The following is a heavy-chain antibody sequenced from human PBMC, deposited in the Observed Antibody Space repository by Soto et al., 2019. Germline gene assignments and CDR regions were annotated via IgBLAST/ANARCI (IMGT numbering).Heavy chain of an antibody. CDR3: ARSSTKYYFDY. D-gene: IGHD6-6*01. CDR2: INPNSGGT. V-gene: IGHV1-2*04. Sequence: ASVKVSCKASGYTFTCYYMHWVRQAPGQGLEWMGWINPNSGGTNYAQKFQGWVTMTRDTSISTAYMELSRLRSDDTAVYYCARSSTKYYFDYWGQGTLVTVSS. J-gene: IGHJ4*02. CDR1: GYTFTCYY.